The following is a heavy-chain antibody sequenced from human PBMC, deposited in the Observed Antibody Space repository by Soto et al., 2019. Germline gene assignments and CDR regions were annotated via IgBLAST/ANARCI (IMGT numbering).Heavy chain of an antibody. CDR1: GFIFSTYG. Sequence: VQLVESGGGVVQPGGSLRLSCAASGFIFSTYGMHWVRQVPGKGLEWVAHISYDGSNEHYADSVKGRFTVSRDNGKNTLSLQLTSLRSEDTAVYYCTKEYIVGTTWGYFESWGQGTLVTVSS. V-gene: IGHV3-30*18. CDR3: TKEYIVGTTWGYFES. J-gene: IGHJ4*02. CDR2: ISYDGSNE. D-gene: IGHD1-26*01.